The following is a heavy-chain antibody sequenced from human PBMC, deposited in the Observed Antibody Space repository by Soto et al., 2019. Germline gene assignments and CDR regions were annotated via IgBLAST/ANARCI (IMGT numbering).Heavy chain of an antibody. CDR3: ARVVGYDFWSGYYDPAFFDY. D-gene: IGHD3-3*01. J-gene: IGHJ4*02. Sequence: SETLSLTCTVSGGSISSYYWSWIRQPPGKGLEWIGYIYYSGSTNYNPSLKSRVTISVDTSKNQFSLKLSSVTAADTAVYYCARVVGYDFWSGYYDPAFFDYWGQGTLVTVSS. V-gene: IGHV4-59*01. CDR1: GGSISSYY. CDR2: IYYSGST.